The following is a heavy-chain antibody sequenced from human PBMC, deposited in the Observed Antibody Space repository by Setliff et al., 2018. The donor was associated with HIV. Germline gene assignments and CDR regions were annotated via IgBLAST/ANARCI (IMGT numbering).Heavy chain of an antibody. V-gene: IGHV4-31*03. CDR3: ARGDAMASLGAFDI. D-gene: IGHD5-18*01. J-gene: IGHJ3*02. Sequence: LSLTCTDSGGSITSGGFYWSWIRQYPQKGLEWIGYIYYSGGTYYNPSPKSRVTMSVDTSKNQFSLKLSSVTAADTAVYYCARGDAMASLGAFDIWGQGTMVTVSS. CDR2: IYYSGGT. CDR1: GGSITSGGFY.